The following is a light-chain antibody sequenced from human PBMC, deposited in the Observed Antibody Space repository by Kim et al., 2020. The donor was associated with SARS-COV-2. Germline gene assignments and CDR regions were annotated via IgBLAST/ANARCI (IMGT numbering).Light chain of an antibody. J-gene: IGKJ1*01. Sequence: SPGERAPLSCRASQSVSSIYLAWYQQRPGQAPRLLVYSSSSRATGIPDRFSGSGSGTDFTLTISRLEPEDFAVYYCQQSGSSPWTLGQGTKVEIK. CDR3: QQSGSSPWT. CDR1: QSVSSIY. CDR2: SSS. V-gene: IGKV3-20*01.